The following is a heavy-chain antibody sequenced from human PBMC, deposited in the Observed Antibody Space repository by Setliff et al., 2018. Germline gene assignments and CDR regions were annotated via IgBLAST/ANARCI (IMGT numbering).Heavy chain of an antibody. V-gene: IGHV4-4*02. CDR2: IYHDGPSV. CDR1: GVSINSLNW. CDR3: ARATSGWYSAYYYYMDV. D-gene: IGHD6-19*01. J-gene: IGHJ6*03. Sequence: PSETLSLTCAVSGVSINSLNWWTWVRQSPGKGLEWIGYIYHDGPSVHYNPSLKSRVTMSIDKSKNQFSLNLRSVTAADTAVYYCARATSGWYSAYYYYMDVWGKGTTVTVSS.